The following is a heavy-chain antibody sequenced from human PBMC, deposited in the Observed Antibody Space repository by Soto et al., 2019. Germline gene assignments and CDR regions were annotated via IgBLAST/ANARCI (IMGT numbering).Heavy chain of an antibody. CDR2: IIPIFGTP. CDR3: ARDSRLWGSTGWKRENLFDI. V-gene: IGHV1-69*18. Sequence: QVQLEQSGAEVKRPGSSVKVSCKTSGGNFNTYPISWVRQAPGHRLEWMGKIIPIFGTPAYAQKFQGRVTINADEATTTVYMELRSLKSDASAVYYCARDSRLWGSTGWKRENLFDIWGQGTMVTVSS. D-gene: IGHD3-16*01. CDR1: GGNFNTYP. J-gene: IGHJ3*02.